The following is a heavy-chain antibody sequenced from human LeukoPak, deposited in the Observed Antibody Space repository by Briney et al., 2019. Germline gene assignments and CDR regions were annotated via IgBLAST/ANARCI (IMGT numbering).Heavy chain of an antibody. CDR1: GGSISSYY. CDR2: ISGSGGST. V-gene: IGHV3-23*01. D-gene: IGHD2-8*01. Sequence: ETLSLTCTVSGGSISSYYWSWIRQPPGKGLEWVSAISGSGGSTYYADSVKGRFTISRDNSKNTLYLQMNSLRAEDTAVYYCAKDAHVLMVYAGGDYFDYWGQGTLVTVSS. J-gene: IGHJ4*02. CDR3: AKDAHVLMVYAGGDYFDY.